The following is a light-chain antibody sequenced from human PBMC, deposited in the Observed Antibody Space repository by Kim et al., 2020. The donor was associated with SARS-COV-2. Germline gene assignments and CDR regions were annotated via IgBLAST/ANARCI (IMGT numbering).Light chain of an antibody. CDR2: DVS. V-gene: IGKV3-15*01. CDR3: QQYNNWWS. J-gene: IGKJ1*01. CDR1: QSIGNN. Sequence: SVSPGERATLTCWASQSIGNNLAWYQQKPGQPPRLLLYDVSTRATGVPARFSGSGSGTEFTLTINSPQSEDVAVYYCQQYNNWWSFGRGTKVDIK.